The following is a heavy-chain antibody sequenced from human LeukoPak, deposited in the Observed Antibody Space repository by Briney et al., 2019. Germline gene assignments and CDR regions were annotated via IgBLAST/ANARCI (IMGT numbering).Heavy chain of an antibody. Sequence: GGPVRLSCAPSGFTFRILPMSGAPEAPGKGLEGLSAISGRGGSPYSAAPVKGRFTISRDNAKKSLYLKMNGLRAEDTAVYYCAPPPIAATVNWGQGTLFTVSS. J-gene: IGHJ4*02. CDR1: GFTFRILP. CDR2: ISGRGGSP. V-gene: IGHV3-23*01. D-gene: IGHD6-13*01. CDR3: APPPIAATVN.